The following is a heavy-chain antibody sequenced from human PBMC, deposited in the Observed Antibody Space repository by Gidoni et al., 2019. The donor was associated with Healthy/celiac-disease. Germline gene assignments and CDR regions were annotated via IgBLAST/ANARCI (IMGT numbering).Heavy chain of an antibody. CDR3: ASPVYGDYVPGAFDI. J-gene: IGHJ3*02. D-gene: IGHD4-17*01. V-gene: IGHV3-33*01. CDR1: GFTFSRFG. Sequence: QVQLVESGGGVVQPGRSLRLSCAASGFTFSRFGIHWVRQAPGKGLDWVAGIWYDGSNTDYADSVKGRFTISRDNSKNTLYLQMNSLRAEDTAVYYCASPVYGDYVPGAFDIWGQGTMVTVSS. CDR2: IWYDGSNT.